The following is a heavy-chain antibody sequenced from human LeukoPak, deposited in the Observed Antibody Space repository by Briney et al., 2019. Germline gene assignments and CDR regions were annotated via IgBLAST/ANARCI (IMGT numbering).Heavy chain of an antibody. CDR1: GGSIRSTTYY. CDR2: IYYSGNT. CDR3: ARDLVRYSYGQIGN. Sequence: SETLSLTCSVSGGSIRSTTYYWGWIRQPPGKGLEWIGSIYYSGNTYYSPSLMSRVTISVDTSKNQFSLNLSSVTAADTAVYYCARDLVRYSYGQIGNWGQGTLVTVSS. D-gene: IGHD5-18*01. J-gene: IGHJ4*02. V-gene: IGHV4-39*07.